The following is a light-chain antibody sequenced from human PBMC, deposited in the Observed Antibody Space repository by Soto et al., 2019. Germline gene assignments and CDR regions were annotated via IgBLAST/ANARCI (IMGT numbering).Light chain of an antibody. Sequence: HSPSTLSWSPGERVTLSFRASQSVPSNYLAWYQHKPGQSPRLLIYAASSSATGVPGRFSGSGSETEFTLTISSLESEDFAVYYCQHYGNSPYTFGQGTKVDIK. CDR1: QSVPSNY. CDR3: QHYGNSPYT. CDR2: AAS. J-gene: IGKJ2*01. V-gene: IGKV3-20*01.